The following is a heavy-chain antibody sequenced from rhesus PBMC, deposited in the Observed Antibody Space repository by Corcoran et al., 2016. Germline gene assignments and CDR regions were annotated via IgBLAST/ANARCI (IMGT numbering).Heavy chain of an antibody. D-gene: IGHD3-16*01. J-gene: IGHJ4*01. V-gene: IGHV4-80*01. CDR1: GGSFSSYW. CDR2: INGNSGST. Sequence: QVQLQESGPGLVKPSETLSLTCAVSGGSFSSYWWSWIRQPPGKGLEWIGEINGNSGSTNYNPSLKTRVTSSKDASKNQFSLKLSSVTAADTAVYYCARDQPNYRGFDYWGQGVLVTVSS. CDR3: ARDQPNYRGFDY.